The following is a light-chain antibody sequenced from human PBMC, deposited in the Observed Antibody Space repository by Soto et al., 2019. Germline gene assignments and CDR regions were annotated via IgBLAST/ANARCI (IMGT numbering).Light chain of an antibody. Sequence: DIQMPQSPSSLSASVGARVTITCRARQTFNKFLNWYQQKPGKAPKLLIYAASSLQGGVPSRFSGSGSGTDFTLTISSLQPEDFATYYCQQSYRTPYTFGQGTKLEIK. CDR2: AAS. CDR1: QTFNKF. V-gene: IGKV1-39*01. CDR3: QQSYRTPYT. J-gene: IGKJ2*01.